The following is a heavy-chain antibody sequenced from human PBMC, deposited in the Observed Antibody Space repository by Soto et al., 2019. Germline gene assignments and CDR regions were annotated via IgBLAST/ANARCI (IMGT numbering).Heavy chain of an antibody. CDR1: GYTFTSYY. D-gene: IGHD2-15*01. J-gene: IGHJ3*02. CDR2: INPSGGST. Sequence: EASVKVSCKASGYTFTSYYMHWVRQAPGQGLEWMGIINPSGGSTSYAQKFQGRVTMTRDTSTSTVYMELSSLRSEDTAVHYCARDYCSGGSCHAFDIWGQGTMVTVSS. CDR3: ARDYCSGGSCHAFDI. V-gene: IGHV1-46*01.